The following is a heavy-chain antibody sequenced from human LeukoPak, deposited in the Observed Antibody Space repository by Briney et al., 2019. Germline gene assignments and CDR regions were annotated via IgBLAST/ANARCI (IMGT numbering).Heavy chain of an antibody. Sequence: GGSLRLSCTVSGFTVSSNSMSWVRQAPGKGLEWVSFIYSGGNTQDSASVKGRFTISRDNSKNTLYLQMNSLRAEDTAVYYCARRAGDYSHPYDYWGQGTLVTVSS. CDR1: GFTVSSNS. J-gene: IGHJ4*02. CDR3: ARRAGDYSHPYDY. D-gene: IGHD3-22*01. V-gene: IGHV3-53*01. CDR2: IYSGGNT.